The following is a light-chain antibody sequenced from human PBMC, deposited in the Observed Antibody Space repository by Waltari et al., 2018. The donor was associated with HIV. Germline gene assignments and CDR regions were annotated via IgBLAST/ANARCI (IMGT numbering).Light chain of an antibody. CDR3: CSYAGSYTYWV. CDR1: SSDAGGYNY. Sequence: QSALTQPRSVSGSPGQSVTISCTGTSSDAGGYNYVSWYQQHPGKAPKLMIYDVNKRPSEIPDRFSGSKSGNTASLTISGLQAEDEADYYCCSYAGSYTYWVFGGGTKLTVL. CDR2: DVN. V-gene: IGLV2-11*01. J-gene: IGLJ3*02.